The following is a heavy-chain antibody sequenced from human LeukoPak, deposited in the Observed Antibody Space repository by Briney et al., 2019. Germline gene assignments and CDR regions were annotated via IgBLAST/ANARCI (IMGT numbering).Heavy chain of an antibody. J-gene: IGHJ4*02. Sequence: PGGSLRLSCAASGFTFSGAWMSWVRQAPGKGLEWVGRIKSKIDGGAAGYAAPVQGRFIISRDDSSDMLHLQMNTLKTEDTAVYYCTREWYGELPYWGQGTLVTVSS. CDR3: TREWYGELPY. CDR1: GFTFSGAW. V-gene: IGHV3-15*01. D-gene: IGHD3-10*01. CDR2: IKSKIDGGAA.